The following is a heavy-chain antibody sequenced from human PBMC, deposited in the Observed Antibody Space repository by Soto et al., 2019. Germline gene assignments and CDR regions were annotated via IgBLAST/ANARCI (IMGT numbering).Heavy chain of an antibody. Sequence: ETLSLTCSVAGVSVTSGSSYWGWVRQAPGKGLEWIGDVFFMGNTWYNADLRARLTISVDTSNDQFSLRLSSVTAADTAFYFCVRLTSRIAAASHGPTNYLHTWGPATLVTVSS. CDR1: GVSVTSGSSY. D-gene: IGHD6-25*01. V-gene: IGHV4-39*01. CDR2: VFFMGNT. J-gene: IGHJ4*02. CDR3: VRLTSRIAAASHGPTNYLHT.